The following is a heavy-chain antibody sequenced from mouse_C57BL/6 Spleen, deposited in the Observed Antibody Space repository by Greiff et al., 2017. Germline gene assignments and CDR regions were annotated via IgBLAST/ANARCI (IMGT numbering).Heavy chain of an antibody. CDR3: ASSRTFY. CDR1: GFTFSDYG. Sequence: EVKLVESGGGLVKPGGSLKLSCAASGFTFSDYGMHWVRQAPEKGLEWVAYISSGSSNIYYADTVKGRFTISRDNAKNTLFLQMTSLRSEDTAMYYCASSRTFYWGQGTLVTVSA. CDR2: ISSGSSNI. J-gene: IGHJ3*01. V-gene: IGHV5-17*01.